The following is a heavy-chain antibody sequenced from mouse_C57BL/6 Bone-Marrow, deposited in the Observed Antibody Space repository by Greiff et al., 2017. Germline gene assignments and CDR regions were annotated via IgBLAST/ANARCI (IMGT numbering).Heavy chain of an antibody. Sequence: EVQLVESGGDLVKPGGSLKLSCAASGFTFSSYGMSWVRQTPDKRLEWVATISSGGSYTYYPDSVKGRFTISRDNAKNTLYLQMSSLKSEDTAMYYCARQWATVVPYYFDYWGQGTTLTVSS. CDR1: GFTFSSYG. CDR3: ARQWATVVPYYFDY. D-gene: IGHD1-1*01. V-gene: IGHV5-6*01. J-gene: IGHJ2*01. CDR2: ISSGGSYT.